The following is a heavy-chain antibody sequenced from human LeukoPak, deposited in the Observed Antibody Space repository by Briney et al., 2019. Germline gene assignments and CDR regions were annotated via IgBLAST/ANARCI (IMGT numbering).Heavy chain of an antibody. D-gene: IGHD1-26*01. CDR1: GFTFDDYA. J-gene: IGHJ4*02. CDR2: ISWNSGSI. Sequence: GRSLRLSCAASGFTFDDYAMHWVRQAPGKGLEWVSGISWNSGSIGYADSVKGRFTIPRDNAKNSLYLQMNSLRAEDTALYYCAKDNVGACDYWGQGTLVTVSS. CDR3: AKDNVGACDY. V-gene: IGHV3-9*01.